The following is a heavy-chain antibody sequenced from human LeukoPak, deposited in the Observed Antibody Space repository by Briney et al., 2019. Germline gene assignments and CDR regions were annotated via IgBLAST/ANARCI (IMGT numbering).Heavy chain of an antibody. J-gene: IGHJ4*02. Sequence: ASETLSLTCAVYGGSFSGYYWSWIRQPPGKGLEWIGEINHGGSTNYNPSLKSRVTISVDTSKNQFSLKLSSVTAADTAVYYCARGGYYYDSSGYYYPGTFDYWGQGTLVTVSS. D-gene: IGHD3-22*01. CDR2: INHGGST. CDR3: ARGGYYYDSSGYYYPGTFDY. V-gene: IGHV4-34*01. CDR1: GGSFSGYY.